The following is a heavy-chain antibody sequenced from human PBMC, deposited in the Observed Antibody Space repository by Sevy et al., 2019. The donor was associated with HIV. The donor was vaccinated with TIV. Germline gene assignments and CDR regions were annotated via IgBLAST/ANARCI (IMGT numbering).Heavy chain of an antibody. CDR1: GYTFSNYG. D-gene: IGHD6-19*01. V-gene: IGHV1-18*01. J-gene: IGHJ4*02. CDR3: ARVGSSGWTP. Sequence: ASVKVSCKASGYTFSNYGISWVRQAPGQGLEGMGWISAYKGKTNYTEKLQGRVTMTTDTSTSPGYMELRSLRSDDTAVYFCARVGSSGWTPWGQGTLVTVSS. CDR2: ISAYKGKT.